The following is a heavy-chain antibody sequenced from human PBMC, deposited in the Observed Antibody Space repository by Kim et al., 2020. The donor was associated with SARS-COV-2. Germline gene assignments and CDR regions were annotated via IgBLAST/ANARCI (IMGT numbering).Heavy chain of an antibody. Sequence: GESLKISCKGFGYSFTSYWIAWVRQMPGKGLEMMGVIYPDDSDTRYSPSFQGQVTISADKSITTAYLQWSSLKASDTAMYYCARGTTGTLRELDYWGQGTLVSVSS. D-gene: IGHD1-1*01. V-gene: IGHV5-51*01. CDR3: ARGTTGTLRELDY. CDR2: IYPDDSDT. CDR1: GYSFTSYW. J-gene: IGHJ4*02.